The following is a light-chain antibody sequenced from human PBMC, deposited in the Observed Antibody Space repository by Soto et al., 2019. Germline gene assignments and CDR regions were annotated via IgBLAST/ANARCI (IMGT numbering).Light chain of an antibody. CDR3: QQYYSTPLT. V-gene: IGKV4-1*01. J-gene: IGKJ3*01. CDR1: QSVLYRSNNKIY. CDR2: WAS. Sequence: DIVMTQSPDSLAVSLGERATINCKSSQSVLYRSNNKIYLAWFQQKPGQPPKMVIYWASTRESGVPDRFSGSGSGTDFTLTISSLQAEDVAVYYCQQYYSTPLTFGPGTKVDIK.